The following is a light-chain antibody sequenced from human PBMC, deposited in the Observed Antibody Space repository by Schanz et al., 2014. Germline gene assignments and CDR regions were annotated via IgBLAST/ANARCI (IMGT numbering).Light chain of an antibody. CDR2: EVS. Sequence: QSALTQPPSASGSPGQSVTISCTGTSSDVGGYIYVSWYQQHPGKAPKLMIYEVSKRPSGVSDRFSGSKSGNTASLTISGLQAEDEADYYCSSYTSSSTLVVFGGGTKLTVL. CDR3: SSYTSSSTLVV. J-gene: IGLJ2*01. CDR1: SSDVGGYIY. V-gene: IGLV2-14*01.